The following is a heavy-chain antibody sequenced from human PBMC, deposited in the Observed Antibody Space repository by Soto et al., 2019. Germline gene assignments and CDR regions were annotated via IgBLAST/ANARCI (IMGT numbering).Heavy chain of an antibody. D-gene: IGHD6-6*01. CDR1: GGSISGYY. J-gene: IGHJ4*02. V-gene: IGHV4-59*01. Sequence: PSETLSLTCTVSGGSISGYYWSWIRQPPGKGLEWIGYIYYSGSTNYNPSLKSRVTISVDTSKNQFSLKLSSVTAADTAVYYCARGALAAPPYYFDYWGQGTLVTVSS. CDR2: IYYSGST. CDR3: ARGALAAPPYYFDY.